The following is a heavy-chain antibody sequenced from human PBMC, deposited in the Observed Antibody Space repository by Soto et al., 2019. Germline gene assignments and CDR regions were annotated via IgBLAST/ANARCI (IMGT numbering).Heavy chain of an antibody. CDR3: ARAGRDGYYFDY. V-gene: IGHV3-64*01. Sequence: EVPLVESGGGLVQPGGSLRLFRSGPGFPFSSYSMPWVRPAPGEGLEYVSAISSNGGSTYYANSVKGRFTISRDDSKNTLYLQMGSLRAEDMAVYYCARAGRDGYYFDYWGQGTLVTVSS. D-gene: IGHD3-10*01. CDR2: ISSNGGST. J-gene: IGHJ4*02. CDR1: GFPFSSYS.